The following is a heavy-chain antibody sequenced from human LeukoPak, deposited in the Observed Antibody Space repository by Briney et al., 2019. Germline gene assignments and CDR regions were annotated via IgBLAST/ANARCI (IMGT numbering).Heavy chain of an antibody. CDR3: AHLWFGELLFWFDP. CDR2: IYYSGST. V-gene: IGHV4-39*01. Sequence: SETLSLTCTASGGSISSSSYYWGWIRQPPGKGLEWIGSIYYSGSTYYNPSHKSRVTISVDTSKNQFSLKLSSVTAADTAVYYCAHLWFGELLFWFDPWGQGTLVTVSS. J-gene: IGHJ5*02. D-gene: IGHD3-10*01. CDR1: GGSISSSSYY.